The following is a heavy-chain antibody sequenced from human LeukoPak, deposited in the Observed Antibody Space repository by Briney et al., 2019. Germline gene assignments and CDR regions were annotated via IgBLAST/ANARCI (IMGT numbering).Heavy chain of an antibody. CDR2: ISSRSSTK. J-gene: IGHJ3*02. D-gene: IGHD1-26*01. CDR3: AGSVGASGGDAFDI. Sequence: GGSLRLSCAASGFNFSSYDMNWVRQAPGKGLEWVSYISSRSSTKHYADSVKGRFTISRDNAKNSLYLQIKSLRDEDTAVYYCAGSVGASGGDAFDIWGQGTMVTVSS. V-gene: IGHV3-48*02. CDR1: GFNFSSYD.